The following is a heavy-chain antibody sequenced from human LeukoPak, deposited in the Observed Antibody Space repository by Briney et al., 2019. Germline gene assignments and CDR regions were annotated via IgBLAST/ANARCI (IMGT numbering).Heavy chain of an antibody. J-gene: IGHJ3*02. Sequence: GGSLRLYCAASGFTFSSYSMNWVRQAPGKGLEWVSSISSSSSYIYYADSVKGRFTISRDNAKNSLYLQMNSLRAEDTAVYYCARVSGGDLGDDAFDIWGQGTMVTVSS. CDR3: ARVSGGDLGDDAFDI. CDR1: GFTFSSYS. CDR2: ISSSSSYI. D-gene: IGHD3-16*01. V-gene: IGHV3-21*01.